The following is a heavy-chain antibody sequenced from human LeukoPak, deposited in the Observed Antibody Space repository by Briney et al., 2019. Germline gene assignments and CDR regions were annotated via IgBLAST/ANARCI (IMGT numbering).Heavy chain of an antibody. D-gene: IGHD2-2*01. V-gene: IGHV1-46*01. Sequence: ASVKVSCRASGYTFTRYYMHWVRQAPGQGLEWMGIINPSGGSTSYAQKFQGRVTMTRDTSTSTVYMELSSLRSEDTAVYYCARWVDCSSTSCSFIGFDPWGQGTLVTVSS. CDR2: INPSGGST. J-gene: IGHJ5*02. CDR3: ARWVDCSSTSCSFIGFDP. CDR1: GYTFTRYY.